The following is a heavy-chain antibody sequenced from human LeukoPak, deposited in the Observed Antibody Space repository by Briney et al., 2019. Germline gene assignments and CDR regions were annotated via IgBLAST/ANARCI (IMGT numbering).Heavy chain of an antibody. CDR1: GGSFSGYY. CDR2: IYTSGST. J-gene: IGHJ5*02. D-gene: IGHD2-2*01. CDR3: ARDPRVGSTRLKSNNWFDP. V-gene: IGHV4-4*07. Sequence: SETLSLTCAVYGGSFSGYYWSWIRQPAGKGLEWIGRIYTSGSTNYNPSLKSRVTMSVDTSKNQFSLKLSSVTAADTAVYYCARDPRVGSTRLKSNNWFDPWGQGTLVTVSS.